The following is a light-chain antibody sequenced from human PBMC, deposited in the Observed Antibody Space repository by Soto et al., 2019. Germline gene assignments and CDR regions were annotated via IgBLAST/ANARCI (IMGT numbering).Light chain of an antibody. CDR2: EVV. CDR1: NNDIGVYDF. CDR3: KSYAGGNTYV. Sequence: QSALTKPPSASGSPGQSITISCTGTNNDIGVYDFVSWYQHHPGKAPRLIIYEVVQRPAGVPDRFSGSKSGNTASLTVSGLQAADEADYFCKSYAGGNTYVFGSGTKLTVL. V-gene: IGLV2-8*01. J-gene: IGLJ1*01.